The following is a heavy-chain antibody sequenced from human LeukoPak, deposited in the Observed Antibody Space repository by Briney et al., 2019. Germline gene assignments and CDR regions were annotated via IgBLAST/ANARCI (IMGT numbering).Heavy chain of an antibody. CDR1: GFTFSSYA. CDR2: ISRSGCST. V-gene: IGHV3-23*01. D-gene: IGHD4-11*01. CDR3: AKVTTTLQSSGDFDY. Sequence: GGSLRLSCAASGFTFSSYAMSWVRQAPGKGLEWVSAISRSGCSTYYADSVKGRFTISRDNSKNTLYLQMNSLRAEDTAVYYCAKVTTTLQSSGDFDYWGQGTLVTVSS. J-gene: IGHJ4*02.